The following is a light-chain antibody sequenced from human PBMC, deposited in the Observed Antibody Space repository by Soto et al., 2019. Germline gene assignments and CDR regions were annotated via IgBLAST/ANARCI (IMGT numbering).Light chain of an antibody. CDR1: QSVSSSY. CDR2: GAS. J-gene: IGKJ1*01. Sequence: EIVLTQSPGTLSLSPGERATLSCRASQSVSSSYLAWYQQKPGQAPRLLIYGASSRATGIPDRFSGSGSGTDFTLTISRLEPEKVAVYYCQQYGSSPRTFGQGTKVEIK. V-gene: IGKV3-20*01. CDR3: QQYGSSPRT.